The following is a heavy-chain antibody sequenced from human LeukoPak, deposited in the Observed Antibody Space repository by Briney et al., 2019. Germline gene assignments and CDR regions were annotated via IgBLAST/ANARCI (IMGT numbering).Heavy chain of an antibody. CDR1: GFTFDDYA. J-gene: IGHJ6*02. Sequence: PGRSLRLSCAASGFTFDDYAMHWVRQAPGKGLGWVSGISWNSGSIGYADSVKGRFTISRDNAKNSLYLQMNSLRAKDTALYYCAKDSRYYYYGMDVWGQGTTVTVSS. CDR3: AKDSRYYYYGMDV. V-gene: IGHV3-9*01. CDR2: ISWNSGSI.